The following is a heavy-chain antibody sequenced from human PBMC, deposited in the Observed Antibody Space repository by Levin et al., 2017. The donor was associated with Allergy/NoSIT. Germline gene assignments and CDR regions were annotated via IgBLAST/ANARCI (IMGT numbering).Heavy chain of an antibody. V-gene: IGHV4-39*01. D-gene: IGHD4-17*01. Sequence: SETLSLTCAVSGGSIDSIVSQTHYGGWVRQFPGRGLEWIGSFYFSGSAYYNPSLKSRVTLSVDKSKRQLSLHLASLTAADTAVYYCVRGDYDVRRSLCCDIWGQGAMVTVSP. J-gene: IGHJ3*02. CDR3: VRGDYDVRRSLCCDI. CDR1: GGSIDSIVSQTHY. CDR2: FYFSGSA.